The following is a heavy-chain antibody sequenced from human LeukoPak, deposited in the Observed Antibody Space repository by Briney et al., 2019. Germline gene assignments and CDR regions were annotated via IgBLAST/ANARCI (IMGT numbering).Heavy chain of an antibody. J-gene: IGHJ3*02. CDR3: AADSRDDAFDI. Sequence: GASVKVSCKAFGHSLTSYSMHWVRQAPGQGLEWMGIINPSGGSTSYAQKFQGRVTITRDMSTSTAYMELSSLRSEDTAVYYCAADSRDDAFDIWGQGTMVTVSS. V-gene: IGHV1-46*01. CDR2: INPSGGST. CDR1: GHSLTSYS.